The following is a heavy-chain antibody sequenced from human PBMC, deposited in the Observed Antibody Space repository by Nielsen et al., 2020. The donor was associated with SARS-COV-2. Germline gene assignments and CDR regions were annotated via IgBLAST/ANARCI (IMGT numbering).Heavy chain of an antibody. Sequence: GESLKISCAASGFTFSSYGMHWVRQAPGKGLEWVAVISYDGSNKYYADSVKGRFTISRDNSKNTLYLQMNSLRAEDTAVYYCAKDLAYYDFWSYIKENYYYYYGMDVWGQGTTVTVSS. CDR1: GFTFSSYG. D-gene: IGHD3-3*01. J-gene: IGHJ6*02. V-gene: IGHV3-30*18. CDR3: AKDLAYYDFWSYIKENYYYYYGMDV. CDR2: ISYDGSNK.